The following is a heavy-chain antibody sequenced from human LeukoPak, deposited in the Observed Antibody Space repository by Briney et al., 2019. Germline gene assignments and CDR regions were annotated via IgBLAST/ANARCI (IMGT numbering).Heavy chain of an antibody. Sequence: GGSLRLSCAASGFTFSSYAMTWVRQAPGKGLEWVSSITGSGDGTSAADSVTGRFSISRDNSKSTLYLQMNSLRVEDTAVYYCAKAGLVRGGALDSWGQGTLVTVSS. CDR2: ITGSGDGT. CDR1: GFTFSSYA. D-gene: IGHD4/OR15-4a*01. V-gene: IGHV3-23*01. CDR3: AKAGLVRGGALDS. J-gene: IGHJ4*02.